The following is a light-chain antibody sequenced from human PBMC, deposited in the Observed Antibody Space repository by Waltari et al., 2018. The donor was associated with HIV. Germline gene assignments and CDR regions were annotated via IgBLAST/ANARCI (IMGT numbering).Light chain of an antibody. CDR1: EPISSSH. CDR2: GAS. V-gene: IGKV3-20*01. J-gene: IGKJ1*01. Sequence: DTVLTQSPGTLSLSPGEGATLFCRASEPISSSHLAWYQVQPRQAPRPLIYGASARAAGSPDRFVGQASGTDFTLTITRLEPDDFAVYFCHQYDSLPETFGQGT. CDR3: HQYDSLPET.